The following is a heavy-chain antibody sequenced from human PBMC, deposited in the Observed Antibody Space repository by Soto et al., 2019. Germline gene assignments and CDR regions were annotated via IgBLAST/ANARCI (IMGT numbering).Heavy chain of an antibody. CDR1: GFTFSSYA. Sequence: EVQLLESGGGLVQPGGSLRLSCAASGFTFSSYAMSWVRQAPGKGLEWVSAIRGSGGSTYYADSVKGRFTISRDNSKNTLYLQMNSLRAEDTAVYYCAKDRGLRTYYYGMDVWGQGTTVTVSS. CDR3: AKDRGLRTYYYGMDV. D-gene: IGHD4-17*01. J-gene: IGHJ6*02. V-gene: IGHV3-23*01. CDR2: IRGSGGST.